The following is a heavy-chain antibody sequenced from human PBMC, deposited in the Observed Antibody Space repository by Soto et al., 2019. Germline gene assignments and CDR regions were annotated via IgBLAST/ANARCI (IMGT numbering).Heavy chain of an antibody. Sequence: GESLKISCKGSGYSFTSCWISWVRQMPGKGLEWMGRIDPSDSYTNYSPSFQGHVTISADKSISTAYLQWSSLKASDTAMYYCARHPWGWLQLGLGEYYYGMDVWGQGTTVTVSS. D-gene: IGHD5-12*01. CDR1: GYSFTSCW. CDR2: IDPSDSYT. CDR3: ARHPWGWLQLGLGEYYYGMDV. V-gene: IGHV5-10-1*01. J-gene: IGHJ6*02.